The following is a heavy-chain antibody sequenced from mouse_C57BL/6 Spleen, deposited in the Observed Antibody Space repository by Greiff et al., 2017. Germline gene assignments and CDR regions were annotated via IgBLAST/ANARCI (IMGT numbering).Heavy chain of an antibody. D-gene: IGHD1-1*01. CDR2: IYPGDGDT. CDR3: ARTFITTGPIDY. Sequence: QVQLQQSGAELVKPGASVTISCKASGYAFSSYWMNWVKQRPGQGLEGIGQIYPGDGDTNYNGKFKGKATLSADKSSSTAYMQLSGLTSENSAVYSCARTFITTGPIDYWGQGTTLTVSS. CDR1: GYAFSSYW. J-gene: IGHJ2*01. V-gene: IGHV1-80*01.